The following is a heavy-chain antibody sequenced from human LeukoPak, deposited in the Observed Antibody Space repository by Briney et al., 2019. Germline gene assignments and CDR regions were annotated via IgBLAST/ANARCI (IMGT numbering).Heavy chain of an antibody. CDR3: AREAPSYDYVWGTHSWYMDV. D-gene: IGHD3-16*01. Sequence: PETLSLTCTVSGGSISSYYWSWIRQPPGKGLEWIGYIYYSGSTNYNPSLKSRVTISVDTSKNQFSLKLSSVTAADTVVYYCAREAPSYDYVWGTHSWYMDVWGKGTTVTVSS. J-gene: IGHJ6*03. CDR2: IYYSGST. V-gene: IGHV4-59*01. CDR1: GGSISSYY.